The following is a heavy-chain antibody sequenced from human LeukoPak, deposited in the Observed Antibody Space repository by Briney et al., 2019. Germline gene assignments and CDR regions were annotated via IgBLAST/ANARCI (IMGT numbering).Heavy chain of an antibody. CDR1: GFTFNNYA. Sequence: GGSLRLSCAASGFTFNNYAMSWVRQAPGEGLDWVSALSANGGTTYYADSVKGRFTISRDNSENTLYLQMNSLRAEDTAVYYCARVIAAAGLNAFDIWGQGTMVTVSS. CDR3: ARVIAAAGLNAFDI. D-gene: IGHD6-13*01. J-gene: IGHJ3*02. V-gene: IGHV3-23*01. CDR2: LSANGGTT.